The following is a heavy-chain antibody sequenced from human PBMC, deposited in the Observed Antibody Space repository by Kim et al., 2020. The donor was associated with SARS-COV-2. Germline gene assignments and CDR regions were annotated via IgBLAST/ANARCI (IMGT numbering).Heavy chain of an antibody. CDR2: KKGDGREE. Sequence: GGSLRLSCAASGFSFSNYWMRWVRQAPGKGLESVAMKKGDGREEHYVDSVKGRFTMSRDNAKNSLYLQMNSLSTEDTAIYSCAALDSVQVPGGIWGQGTLATVSS. CDR1: GFSFSNYW. J-gene: IGHJ4*02. CDR3: AALDSVQVPGGI. V-gene: IGHV3-7*01. D-gene: IGHD3-10*01.